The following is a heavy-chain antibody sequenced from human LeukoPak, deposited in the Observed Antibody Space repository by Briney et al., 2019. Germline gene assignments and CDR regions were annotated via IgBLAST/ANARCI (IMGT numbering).Heavy chain of an antibody. Sequence: ASVKVSCKASGHTFTGYYMHWVRQAPGQGLEWMGRINPNSGGTNYAQKFQGRVTMTRDTSISTAYMELSGLRSDDTAVYYCARSDYYDSSGYYYIFDYWGQGTLVTVSS. CDR3: ARSDYYDSSGYYYIFDY. V-gene: IGHV1-2*06. D-gene: IGHD3-22*01. J-gene: IGHJ4*02. CDR2: INPNSGGT. CDR1: GHTFTGYY.